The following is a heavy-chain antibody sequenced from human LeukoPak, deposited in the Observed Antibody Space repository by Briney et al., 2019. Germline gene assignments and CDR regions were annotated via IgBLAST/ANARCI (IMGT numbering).Heavy chain of an antibody. J-gene: IGHJ3*02. V-gene: IGHV1-18*01. Sequence: GASVKVSCKASGYTFTNYGISWVRQAPGQGLEWMGWISTYNGNTIYAQKPQGRVTMTTDTSTSTAYMELRSLRSDDTAVYYCARADGDYRDHDAFDIWGQGTMVTVSS. CDR2: ISTYNGNT. CDR3: ARADGDYRDHDAFDI. D-gene: IGHD4-17*01. CDR1: GYTFTNYG.